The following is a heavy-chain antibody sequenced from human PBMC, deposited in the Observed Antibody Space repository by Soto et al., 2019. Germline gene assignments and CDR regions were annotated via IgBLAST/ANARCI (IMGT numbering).Heavy chain of an antibody. CDR2: IYHSGST. J-gene: IGHJ4*02. CDR1: GGSISSTNW. Sequence: QVQLQESGPGLVKPSGTLSLTCAVSGGSISSTNWWSWVRQPPGKGLERIGEIYHSGSTNYNPSLKSRVTISVDKSKFLFSLKLSSVTAADTAVYYCARPADSTGWYVPFDHLGQGTLVTVSS. D-gene: IGHD6-19*01. V-gene: IGHV4-4*02. CDR3: ARPADSTGWYVPFDH.